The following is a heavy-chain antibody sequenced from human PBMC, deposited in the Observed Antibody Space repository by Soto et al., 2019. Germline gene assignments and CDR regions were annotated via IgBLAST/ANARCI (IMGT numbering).Heavy chain of an antibody. CDR1: GYTFTSYV. Sequence: QVQLLQSGLEVKRPGASVKVSCKTSGYTFTSYVISWVRQAPGQGLEWMGWISADNHNTNVAQNFQGRVTMTTDTSTTTVFLDLSNLRSDDTAVYYCAREKRNYDALDYWGQGTLVTVSS. D-gene: IGHD3-22*01. CDR3: AREKRNYDALDY. J-gene: IGHJ4*02. CDR2: ISADNHNT. V-gene: IGHV1-18*01.